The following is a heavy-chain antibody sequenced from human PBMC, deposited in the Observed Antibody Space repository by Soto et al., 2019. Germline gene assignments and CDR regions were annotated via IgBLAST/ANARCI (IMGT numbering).Heavy chain of an antibody. CDR2: IDYTGKK. CDR3: ARDRVFNTQFYYYAMDV. Sequence: PSETLSLTCIVSNDSMNSYDYYWSWIRHFPGKGLEWIGYIDYTGKKYYKSSLKSRVSISVDTSKNQFSLRLSSVTAADTAVYYCARDRVFNTQFYYYAMDVWGQGTTVTVSS. V-gene: IGHV4-31*02. D-gene: IGHD2-8*01. CDR1: NDSMNSYDYY. J-gene: IGHJ6*02.